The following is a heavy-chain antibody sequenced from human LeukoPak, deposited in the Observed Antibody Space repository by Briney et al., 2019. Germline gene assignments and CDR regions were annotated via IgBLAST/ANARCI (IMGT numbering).Heavy chain of an antibody. J-gene: IGHJ4*02. V-gene: IGHV1-69*06. Sequence: ASVKVSCKASGGPLSSYAINWVRQAPGQGPEWMGGIIPVYGTTNFAQRFLGRVTITADKSTSTVYMELNSLRSTDTALYFCARGGPHGSGSLLGFDFWGQGTLVTVSS. CDR2: IIPVYGTT. CDR1: GGPLSSYA. D-gene: IGHD3-10*01. CDR3: ARGGPHGSGSLLGFDF.